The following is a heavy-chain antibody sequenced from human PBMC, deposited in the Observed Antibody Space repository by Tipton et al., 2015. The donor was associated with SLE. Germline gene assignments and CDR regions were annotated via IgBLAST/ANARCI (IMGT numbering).Heavy chain of an antibody. V-gene: IGHV4-39*07. CDR3: ARGVAVAGSYYYYGMDV. D-gene: IGHD6-19*01. CDR1: GGSISSSSYY. CDR2: IYYSGST. Sequence: TLSLTCTVSGGSISSSSYYWGWIRQPPGKGLEWIGSIYYSGSTYYNPSLKSRVTISVDTSKNQFSLKLSSVTAADTAVYYCARGVAVAGSYYYYGMDVWGQGTTVTVSS. J-gene: IGHJ6*02.